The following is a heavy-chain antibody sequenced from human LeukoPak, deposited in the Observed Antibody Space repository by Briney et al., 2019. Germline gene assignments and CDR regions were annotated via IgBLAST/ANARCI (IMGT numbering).Heavy chain of an antibody. Sequence: SQTLSLTCAISGDSVSSNSAAWNWIRQSPSRGLEWLGRTYYRSKWYNDYAVSVKSRITINPDTSKNQFSLQLNSVTPEDTAVYYCAREHYSSSSGHYYYYMDVWGKGTTVTVSS. V-gene: IGHV6-1*01. J-gene: IGHJ6*03. CDR2: TYYRSKWYN. CDR3: AREHYSSSSGHYYYYMDV. D-gene: IGHD6-6*01. CDR1: GDSVSSNSAA.